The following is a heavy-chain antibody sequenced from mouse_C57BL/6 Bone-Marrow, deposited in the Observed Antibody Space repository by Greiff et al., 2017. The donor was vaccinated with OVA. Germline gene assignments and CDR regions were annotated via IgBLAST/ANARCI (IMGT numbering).Heavy chain of an antibody. Sequence: EVQRVESGGGLVQPGGSLKLSCAASGFTFSDYYMYWVRQTPEKRLEWVAYISNGGGSTYYPDTVKGRFTISRDNAKNTLYLQMSRLKSEDTAMYYCARQMITTVVDYAMDYWGQGTSVTVSS. J-gene: IGHJ4*01. D-gene: IGHD1-1*01. V-gene: IGHV5-12*01. CDR1: GFTFSDYY. CDR3: ARQMITTVVDYAMDY. CDR2: ISNGGGST.